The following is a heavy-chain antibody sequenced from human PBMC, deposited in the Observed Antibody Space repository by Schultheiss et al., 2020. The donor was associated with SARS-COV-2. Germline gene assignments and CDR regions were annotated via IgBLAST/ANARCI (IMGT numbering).Heavy chain of an antibody. Sequence: GGSLRLSCAASGFTFSSYGMHWVRQPPGKGLEWVSSISGDGTSIYYADSVRGRFTISRDNYRDTVYLQLNSLRGEDTAVYYCVRGSNDWYGIDYWGQGTLVTVSS. CDR3: VRGSNDWYGIDY. CDR1: GFTFSSYG. CDR2: ISGDGTSI. V-gene: IGHV3-21*01. D-gene: IGHD6-19*01. J-gene: IGHJ4*02.